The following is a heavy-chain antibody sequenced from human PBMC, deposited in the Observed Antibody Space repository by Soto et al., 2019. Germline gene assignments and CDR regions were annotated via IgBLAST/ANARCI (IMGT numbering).Heavy chain of an antibody. D-gene: IGHD2-15*01. Sequence: VKVSCKASGGTFSSYTISWVRQAPGQGLEWMGRIIPILGIANYAQKFQGRVTITADKSTSTAYMELSSLRSEDTAVYYCARDQDRYCSGGSCYPNDAFDIWGQGTMVTVSS. V-gene: IGHV1-69*04. CDR2: IIPILGIA. CDR3: ARDQDRYCSGGSCYPNDAFDI. J-gene: IGHJ3*02. CDR1: GGTFSSYT.